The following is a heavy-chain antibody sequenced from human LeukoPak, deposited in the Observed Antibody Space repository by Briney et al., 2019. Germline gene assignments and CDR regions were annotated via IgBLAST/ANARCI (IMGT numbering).Heavy chain of an antibody. V-gene: IGHV3-21*01. Sequence: PGGSLRLSCAASGYTFSDFSVNWVRQAPGKGLEWVSSISVRSNYGYYADSVRGRFTISRDDARDSLFLQMNSLRAEDTAVYFCVRLRRNNDRSGYYYYYDYWGQGTLVTVSS. J-gene: IGHJ4*02. D-gene: IGHD3-22*01. CDR1: GYTFSDFS. CDR3: VRLRRNNDRSGYYYYYDY. CDR2: ISVRSNYG.